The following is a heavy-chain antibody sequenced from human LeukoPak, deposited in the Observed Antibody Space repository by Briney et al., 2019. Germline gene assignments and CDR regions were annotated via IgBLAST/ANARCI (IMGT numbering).Heavy chain of an antibody. Sequence: GGSLRLSCAASGFTFTNYWMNWVRQAPGKGLEWVANIKQDGSENYCVDSVKGRFTISRDNAKNSLYLQMYSLRAEDTAVYYCVRADSAMVYDYYMDAWGKGTTVTISS. V-gene: IGHV3-7*01. CDR2: IKQDGSEN. D-gene: IGHD5-18*01. J-gene: IGHJ6*03. CDR1: GFTFTNYW. CDR3: VRADSAMVYDYYMDA.